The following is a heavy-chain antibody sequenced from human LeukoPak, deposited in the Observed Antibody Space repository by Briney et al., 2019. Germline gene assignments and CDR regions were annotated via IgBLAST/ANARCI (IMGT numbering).Heavy chain of an antibody. CDR1: GGTFSSYA. CDR2: INTYNGNT. Sequence: ASVKVSCKASGGTFSSYAISWVRQAPGQGLEWMGWINTYNGNTKYAQKVQGRVTMTTDTSTSTAYMEVRSLRSDDTAVYYCARDLVHHRLLATNYNWFDPWGRGTLVTVSS. CDR3: ARDLVHHRLLATNYNWFDP. J-gene: IGHJ5*02. D-gene: IGHD2-8*01. V-gene: IGHV1-18*01.